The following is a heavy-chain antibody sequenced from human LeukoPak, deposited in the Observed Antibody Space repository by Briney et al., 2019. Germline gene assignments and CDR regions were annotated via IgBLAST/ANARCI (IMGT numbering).Heavy chain of an antibody. Sequence: SETLSLTCTVSGGPVSSYYWSWIRQPAGEGLEWIGRIYSSGSTNYNPSLRSRVTLSVATSKNQFSLKLSSVTAADTAVYYCARMYSGTYGGIDYWGQGTLVTVSS. CDR1: GGPVSSYY. V-gene: IGHV4-4*07. D-gene: IGHD1-26*01. CDR2: IYSSGST. CDR3: ARMYSGTYGGIDY. J-gene: IGHJ4*02.